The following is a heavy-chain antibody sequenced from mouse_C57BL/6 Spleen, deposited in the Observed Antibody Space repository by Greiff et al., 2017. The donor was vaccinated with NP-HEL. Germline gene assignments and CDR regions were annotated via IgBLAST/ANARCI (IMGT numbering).Heavy chain of an antibody. V-gene: IGHV5-17*01. CDR1: GFTFSDSG. CDR3: ARLTTVKGFAD. D-gene: IGHD1-1*01. J-gene: IGHJ3*01. Sequence: EVQLVESGGGLVKPGGSLKLSCAASGFTFSDSGMHWVRQAPEKGLEWVAYISSGSSTIYYADTVKGRFTLSRDNAKNTLFLQMTSLRSEDTAMYYCARLTTVKGFADWGQGTLVTVSA. CDR2: ISSGSSTI.